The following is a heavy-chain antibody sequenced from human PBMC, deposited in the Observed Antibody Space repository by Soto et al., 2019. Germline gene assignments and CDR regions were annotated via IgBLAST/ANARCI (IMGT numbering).Heavy chain of an antibody. D-gene: IGHD6-6*01. CDR2: IYHSGST. J-gene: IGHJ5*02. Sequence: PSDTLSLTCAVSGYSISSGYYWGWIRQPPGKGLEWIGSIYHSGSTYYNPSLKSRVTISVDTSKNQFSLKLSSVTAADTAVYYCARGSTYNWFDPWGQGTLVTVSS. CDR1: GYSISSGYY. V-gene: IGHV4-38-2*01. CDR3: ARGSTYNWFDP.